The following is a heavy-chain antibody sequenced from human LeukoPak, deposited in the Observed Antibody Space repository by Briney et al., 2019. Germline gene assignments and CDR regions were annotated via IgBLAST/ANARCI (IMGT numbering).Heavy chain of an antibody. Sequence: GGSLRLSCAASGFTFSSYGMHWVRQAPGKGLEWVAFIRYDGSNKYYADSVKGRFTISRDNSKNTLYLQMNSLRAEDTAVYYCAKAYTAMVTWFDPWGQGTLVTVSS. CDR1: GFTFSSYG. D-gene: IGHD5-18*01. CDR3: AKAYTAMVTWFDP. CDR2: IRYDGSNK. J-gene: IGHJ5*02. V-gene: IGHV3-30*02.